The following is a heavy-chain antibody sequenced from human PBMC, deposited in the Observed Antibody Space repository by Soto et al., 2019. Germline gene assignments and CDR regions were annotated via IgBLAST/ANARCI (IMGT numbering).Heavy chain of an antibody. J-gene: IGHJ4*02. CDR3: ARDVRRYSSGWYGY. CDR1: GYTFTSYG. CDR2: ISAYNGNT. V-gene: IGHV1-18*01. D-gene: IGHD6-19*01. Sequence: GASVKVSCKASGYTFTSYGISWVRQAPGQGLEWMGWISAYNGNTNYAQKLQGRVTMTTDTSTSTAYMELRSLRSDDTAVYYCARDVRRYSSGWYGYWGQGTLVTVSS.